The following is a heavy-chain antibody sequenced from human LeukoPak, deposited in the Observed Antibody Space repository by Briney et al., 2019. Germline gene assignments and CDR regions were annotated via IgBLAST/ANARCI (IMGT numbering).Heavy chain of an antibody. CDR1: GDSVSRSDSY. CDR3: ARRRYYDGSGYLE. D-gene: IGHD3-22*01. Sequence: SETLSLTCSVSGDSVSRSDSYWDWIRQPPGKGLEWIGTIYYSGRTYYSPSLKSRVTISVDPSNNSFSLNLRSATAPDTALYYCARRRYYDGSGYLEWGQGTLLSVFS. CDR2: IYYSGRT. J-gene: IGHJ1*01. V-gene: IGHV4-39*01.